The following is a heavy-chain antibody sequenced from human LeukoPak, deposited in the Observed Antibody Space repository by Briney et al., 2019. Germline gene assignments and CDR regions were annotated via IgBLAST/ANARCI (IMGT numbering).Heavy chain of an antibody. CDR1: GFTLSTYW. CDR3: ARDCGTTISSYGMDV. Sequence: GGSLRLSCAASGFTLSTYWMTWVRRAPGMGLEWVANIKQDGSEKYYVDSVKGRFTISRDNAKNSLFLQMNSLRAEDTAVCYCARDCGTTISSYGMDVWGQGTTVTVSS. D-gene: IGHD1-1*01. V-gene: IGHV3-7*01. J-gene: IGHJ6*02. CDR2: IKQDGSEK.